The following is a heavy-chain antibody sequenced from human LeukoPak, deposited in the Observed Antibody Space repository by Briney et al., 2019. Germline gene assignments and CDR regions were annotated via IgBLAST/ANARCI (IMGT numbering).Heavy chain of an antibody. CDR2: IYHSGST. J-gene: IGHJ4*02. V-gene: IGHV4-38-2*01. D-gene: IGHD5-24*01. CDR3: ARHEAEMATILGNY. CDR1: GYSIRSGYY. Sequence: SETLSLTCAVSGYSIRSGYYWGWIRQPPGKGLEWIGSIYHSGSTFYNPSLKSRVTISVDTSKNQYSLRLSSVTASDTAVYYCARHEAEMATILGNYWGQGTLVTVSS.